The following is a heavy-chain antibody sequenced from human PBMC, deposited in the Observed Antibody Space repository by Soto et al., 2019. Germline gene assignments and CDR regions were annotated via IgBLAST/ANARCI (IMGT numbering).Heavy chain of an antibody. CDR3: ARLAPCNSELCYSRPLDY. CDR2: ITPSNGDT. Sequence: QVQLLQSGVEVKKPGASVKVSCKASGYTFATYGIGWVRQAPGQRLEWMGWITPSNGDTNYAQKLQGRVTMTTDTSTSTAYMEVRSLRADDTAVYYCARLAPCNSELCYSRPLDYWGQGTLVTVSS. CDR1: GYTFATYG. J-gene: IGHJ4*02. D-gene: IGHD2-15*01. V-gene: IGHV1-18*01.